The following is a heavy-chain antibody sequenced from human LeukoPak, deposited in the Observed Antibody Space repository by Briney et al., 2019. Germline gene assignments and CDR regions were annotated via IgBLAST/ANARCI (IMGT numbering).Heavy chain of an antibody. J-gene: IGHJ4*02. V-gene: IGHV3-48*01. CDR1: GFTFSDYA. CDR2: ISSTSNTI. Sequence: GGSLRLSCATSGFTFSDYAMNWVRQAPGKGLEWVSYISSTSNTIYYADSVKGRFTISRDNAKNSLYLQMNSLRAEDTAVYYCSRFSSVAAQYWGQGNLVTVSS. CDR3: SRFSSVAAQY. D-gene: IGHD6-6*01.